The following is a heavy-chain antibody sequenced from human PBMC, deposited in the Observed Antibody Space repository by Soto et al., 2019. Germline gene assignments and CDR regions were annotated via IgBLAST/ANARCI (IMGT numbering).Heavy chain of an antibody. V-gene: IGHV1-2*04. D-gene: IGHD2-15*01. CDR2: INPNSGGT. Sequence: ASVKVSCKASGYTFTGYYMHWVRQAPGQGLEWMGWINPNSGGTNYAQKFQGWVTMTRDTSISTAYMELSRLRSDDTAVYYCARDGSRGVVAARNYFYNGGQGTLVTVAS. J-gene: IGHJ4*02. CDR1: GYTFTGYY. CDR3: ARDGSRGVVAARNYFYN.